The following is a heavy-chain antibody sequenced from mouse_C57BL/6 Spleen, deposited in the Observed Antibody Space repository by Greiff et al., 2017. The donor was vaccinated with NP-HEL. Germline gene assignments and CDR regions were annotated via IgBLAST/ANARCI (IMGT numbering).Heavy chain of an antibody. CDR2: FYPGSGSI. CDR1: GYTFTEYT. Sequence: VQLQQSGAELVKPGASVKLSCKASGYTFTEYTIHWVKQRSGQGLEWIGWFYPGSGSIKYNEKFKDKATLTADKSSSTVYMELSRLTSEDSAVYFCARHEEGDTAQATSGFAYWGQGTLVTVSA. D-gene: IGHD3-2*02. J-gene: IGHJ3*01. V-gene: IGHV1-62-2*01. CDR3: ARHEEGDTAQATSGFAY.